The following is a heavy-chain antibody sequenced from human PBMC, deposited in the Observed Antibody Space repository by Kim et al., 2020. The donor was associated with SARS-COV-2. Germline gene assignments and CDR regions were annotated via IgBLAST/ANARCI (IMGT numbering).Heavy chain of an antibody. J-gene: IGHJ6*02. V-gene: IGHV3-23*01. Sequence: GGSLRLSCVASGFIFNNYGMSWVRQAPGKGLEWVSTISGSGDLTYYAQSVKGRFTISRDNSKNTMFLQLDSLRGEDTAIYYCTKEGSSSYSLGDYYFYGMEVWGRGTTVTVSS. CDR3: TKEGSSSYSLGDYYFYGMEV. CDR2: ISGSGDLT. D-gene: IGHD2-2*01. CDR1: GFIFNNYG.